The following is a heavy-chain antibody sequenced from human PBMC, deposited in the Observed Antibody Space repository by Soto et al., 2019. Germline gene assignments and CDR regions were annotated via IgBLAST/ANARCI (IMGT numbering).Heavy chain of an antibody. Sequence: GGSLRLSCVASGFTFKTYTMHWVRQAPGKGLEWVSSISSSGRRIYYADSVRGRFSISRDNANNSVFLQMNSLRAEDTAVYYCAKDILIRGGFDYWGQGTLVTVSS. D-gene: IGHD2-21*01. V-gene: IGHV3-21*04. CDR1: GFTFKTYT. CDR3: AKDILIRGGFDY. J-gene: IGHJ4*02. CDR2: ISSSGRRI.